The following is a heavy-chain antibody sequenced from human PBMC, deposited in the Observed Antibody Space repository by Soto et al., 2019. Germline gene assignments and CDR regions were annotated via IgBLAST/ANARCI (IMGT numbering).Heavy chain of an antibody. Sequence: GGSLRLSCAVSGFTFSDYSMSWVRQSPGKGLEGVANIKQDGGEEDYVDSVKGRLTISRDNAKNSLYLQMNSLRAEDTAVYYCARVYYESRGPTKYRAFDLWGQGTMVTVSS. CDR3: ARVYYESRGPTKYRAFDL. J-gene: IGHJ3*01. V-gene: IGHV3-7*01. CDR1: GFTFSDYS. CDR2: IKQDGGEE. D-gene: IGHD3-22*01.